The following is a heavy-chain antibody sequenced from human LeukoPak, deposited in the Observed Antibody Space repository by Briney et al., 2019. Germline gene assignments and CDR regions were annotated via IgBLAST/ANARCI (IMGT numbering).Heavy chain of an antibody. D-gene: IGHD3-22*01. CDR1: KFTFSNYW. CDR3: ARGGNYYIS. J-gene: IGHJ4*02. CDR2: INPDGGVK. Sequence: GGSLRLSCAASKFTFSNYWMSWVRQAPGKGLEWVANINPDGGVKRYADSVKGRFTISRDNAKKSLSLHMNSLRAEDTAVYYCARGGNYYISWGQGTLVTVSS. V-gene: IGHV3-7*01.